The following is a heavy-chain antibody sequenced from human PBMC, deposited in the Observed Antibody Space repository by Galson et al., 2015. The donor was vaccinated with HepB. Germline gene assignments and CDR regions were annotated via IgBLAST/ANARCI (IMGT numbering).Heavy chain of an antibody. CDR2: ISGGGGST. D-gene: IGHD2-15*01. J-gene: IGHJ6*02. CDR1: GFTFSSYV. Sequence: SLRLSCAASGFTFSSYVMNWVRQAPGKGLEWVSGISGGGGSTYYADSVKGRFTISRDNSKNTLYLQMDSLRAEDTAVYYCVKDPEILTYYYYGVDVWGQGTTVTVSS. CDR3: VKDPEILTYYYYGVDV. V-gene: IGHV3-23*01.